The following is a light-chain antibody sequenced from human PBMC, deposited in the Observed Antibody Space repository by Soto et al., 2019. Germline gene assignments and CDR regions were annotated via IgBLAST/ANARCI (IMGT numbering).Light chain of an antibody. CDR2: LAS. Sequence: IQLTQSPSSLSASVGDRVTITCRASRGISSYLAWYQQKPGKAPKLLIYLASTLQSGVPSRFSGSGSGTDFSLTISSLQPEDVATYYCQYLNSHPLSFGGWTKVEIK. V-gene: IGKV1-9*01. CDR1: RGISSY. J-gene: IGKJ4*01. CDR3: QYLNSHPLS.